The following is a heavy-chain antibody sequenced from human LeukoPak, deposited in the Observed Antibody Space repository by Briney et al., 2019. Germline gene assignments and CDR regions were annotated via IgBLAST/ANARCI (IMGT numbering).Heavy chain of an antibody. V-gene: IGHV3-23*01. Sequence: GGSLRLSCAASGFTFSSYAMSWVRQAPGKGLEWVSAISGSGGSTYYADSVKGRFTISRDNSKDTLYLQMSSLRAEDTAVYYCAKDRGRYYDSSGYYWGYYFDSWGQGILVTVST. D-gene: IGHD3-22*01. J-gene: IGHJ4*02. CDR2: ISGSGGST. CDR3: AKDRGRYYDSSGYYWGYYFDS. CDR1: GFTFSSYA.